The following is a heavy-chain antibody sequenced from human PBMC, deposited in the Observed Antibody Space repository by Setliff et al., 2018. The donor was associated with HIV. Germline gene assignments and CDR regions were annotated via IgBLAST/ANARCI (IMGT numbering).Heavy chain of an antibody. CDR2: ISYSGNT. D-gene: IGHD3-3*01. Sequence: PSETLSLTCTVSGGSISSYYGSWIRQPPGKGLEWIGIISYSGNTYYRPSLKSRVTISVDTSKNQFSLRLNSVTAADTAVYYCARQSGYTRGWDIFGVVAGSFDIWGLGTMVTVSS. CDR3: ARQSGYTRGWDIFGVVAGSFDI. J-gene: IGHJ3*02. CDR1: GGSISSYY. V-gene: IGHV4-39*01.